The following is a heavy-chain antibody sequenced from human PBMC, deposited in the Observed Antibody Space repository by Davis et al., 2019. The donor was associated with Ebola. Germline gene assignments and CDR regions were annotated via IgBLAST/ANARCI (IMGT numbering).Heavy chain of an antibody. Sequence: GESLKISCAASGFTFSSYEMNWVRQAPGKGLEWVSAISGSGGSTYYADSVKRRFTISRDNSKNTLYLQMNSLRAEDTAVYYCAKADSVVVIAIWGAFDYWGQGTLVTVSS. V-gene: IGHV3-23*01. D-gene: IGHD2-21*01. CDR1: GFTFSSYE. CDR2: ISGSGGST. CDR3: AKADSVVVIAIWGAFDY. J-gene: IGHJ4*02.